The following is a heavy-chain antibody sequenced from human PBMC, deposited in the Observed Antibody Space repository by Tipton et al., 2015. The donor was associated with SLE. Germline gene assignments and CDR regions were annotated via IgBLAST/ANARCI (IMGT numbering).Heavy chain of an antibody. J-gene: IGHJ4*02. D-gene: IGHD2-21*01. Sequence: TLSLTCTVSGGSFSGHYWSWIRRPPGKGLEWIGYIHYTGSTHYNPSLESRVTMSVDTSKNQFSLRLNSVTAADTAVYYCTRGSIIVDYWGQGTLVTVSS. V-gene: IGHV4-59*11. CDR2: IHYTGST. CDR3: TRGSIIVDY. CDR1: GGSFSGHY.